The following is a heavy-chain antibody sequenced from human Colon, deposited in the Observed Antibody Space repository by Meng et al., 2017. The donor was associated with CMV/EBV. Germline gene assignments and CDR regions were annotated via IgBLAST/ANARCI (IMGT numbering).Heavy chain of an antibody. CDR2: IFSGGIT. V-gene: IGHV4-61*03. D-gene: IGHD3-10*01. CDR1: GGSVSLGSYY. J-gene: IGHJ5*02. Sequence: CTVSGGSVSLGSYYWSWIRQPPGKGPEWIGYIFSGGITKYNPSLKSRVSISLDTSRNHFSLNLRSVTAADTAVYYCANYTSDWFDPWGQGTLVTVSS. CDR3: ANYTSDWFDP.